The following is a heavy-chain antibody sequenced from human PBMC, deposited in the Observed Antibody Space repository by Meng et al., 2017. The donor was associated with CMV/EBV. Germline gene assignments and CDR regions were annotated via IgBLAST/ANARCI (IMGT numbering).Heavy chain of an antibody. V-gene: IGHV3-74*01. J-gene: IGHJ6*02. CDR1: GYTFTGYY. CDR3: ARDHRSMDV. CDR2: INSDGSST. Sequence: SCKASGYTFTGYYMHWVRQAPGKGLVWVSRINSDGSSTSYADSVKGRFTISRDNAKNTLYLQMNSLRAEDTAVYYCARDHRSMDVWGQGTTVTVSS.